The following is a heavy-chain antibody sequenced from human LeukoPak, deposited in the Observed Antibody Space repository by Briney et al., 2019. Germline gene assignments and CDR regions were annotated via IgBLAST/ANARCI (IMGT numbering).Heavy chain of an antibody. CDR2: MNPNSGNT. V-gene: IGHV1-8*03. D-gene: IGHD3-10*01. CDR3: ARGPVLLWFGELSNNYFDY. J-gene: IGHJ4*02. Sequence: ASVTVSCKASGYTFTSYDINWVRQATGQGLEWMGWMNPNSGNTGYAQKFQGRVTITRNTSISTAYMELSSLRSEDTAVYYCARGPVLLWFGELSNNYFDYWGQGTLVTVSS. CDR1: GYTFTSYD.